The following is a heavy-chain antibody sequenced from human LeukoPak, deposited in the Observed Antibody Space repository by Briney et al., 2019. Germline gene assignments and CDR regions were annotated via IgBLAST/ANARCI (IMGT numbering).Heavy chain of an antibody. CDR3: ARGEIVVVTATKAYYYYYGMDV. D-gene: IGHD2-21*02. CDR2: IYHSGST. Sequence: SETLSLTCAVSGGSISSSNWWSWVRQPPGKGLEWIGEIYHSGSTNYNPSPRSRVTISVDKSKNQFSLKLSSVTAADTAVYYCARGEIVVVTATKAYYYYYGMDVWGQGTTVTVSS. J-gene: IGHJ6*02. CDR1: GGSISSSNW. V-gene: IGHV4-4*02.